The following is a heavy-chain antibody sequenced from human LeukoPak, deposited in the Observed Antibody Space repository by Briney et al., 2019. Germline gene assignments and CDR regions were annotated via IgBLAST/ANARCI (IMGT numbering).Heavy chain of an antibody. Sequence: GESLKISCKGSGYSFTNYWIGWVRQMPGKGLEWMGIIYPGDSDTRYSPSFQGQVTILADKSISTAYLQWSSLKASDTAIYYCARRTDRSFWYLDYWGQGTLVTVSS. CDR3: ARRTDRSFWYLDY. CDR1: GYSFTNYW. J-gene: IGHJ4*02. CDR2: IYPGDSDT. V-gene: IGHV5-51*01.